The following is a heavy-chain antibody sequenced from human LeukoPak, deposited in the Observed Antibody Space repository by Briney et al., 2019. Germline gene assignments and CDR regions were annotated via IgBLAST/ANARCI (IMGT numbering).Heavy chain of an antibody. D-gene: IGHD1-26*01. CDR3: AREYSGGYCFDY. V-gene: IGHV4-59*01. CDR2: IYYSGST. CDR1: GGSISSYY. Sequence: PSETLSLTCTISGGSISSYYWSWIRQPPGKGLEWIGYIYYSGSTNYNPSLKSRVTISVDTSKNQFSLKLSSVTAADTAVYYCAREYSGGYCFDYWGQGTLVTVSS. J-gene: IGHJ4*02.